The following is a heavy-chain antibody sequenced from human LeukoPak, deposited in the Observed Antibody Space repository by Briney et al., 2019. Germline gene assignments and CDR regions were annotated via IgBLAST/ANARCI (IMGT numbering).Heavy chain of an antibody. Sequence: SETLSLTCTVSGGSISSSSYYWGWIRQPPGKGLEWIGSIYYSGSTYYNPSLKSRVTITVDTSKNQFSLKLSSVTAADTAVYYCARLGYCSGGSCYRLAYYYYYMDVWGKGTTVTVSS. CDR1: GGSISSSSYY. CDR3: ARLGYCSGGSCYRLAYYYYYMDV. D-gene: IGHD2-15*01. CDR2: IYYSGST. V-gene: IGHV4-39*01. J-gene: IGHJ6*03.